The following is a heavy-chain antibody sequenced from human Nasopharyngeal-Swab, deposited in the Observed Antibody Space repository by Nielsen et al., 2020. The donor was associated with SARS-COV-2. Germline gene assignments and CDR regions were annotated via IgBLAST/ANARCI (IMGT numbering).Heavy chain of an antibody. J-gene: IGHJ6*02. D-gene: IGHD1-1*01. V-gene: IGHV1-46*01. CDR2: INPSGGDT. CDR1: GYTFTTYN. CDR3: ANRMLEGIDV. Sequence: ASLKVSCKASGYTFTTYNVHWVRQATGQGLEWMGRINPSGGDTGYAQKFQGRVTMTRDTSTSTVYMEVSSLRSEDTAVYYCANRMLEGIDVWGQGTTVTVSS.